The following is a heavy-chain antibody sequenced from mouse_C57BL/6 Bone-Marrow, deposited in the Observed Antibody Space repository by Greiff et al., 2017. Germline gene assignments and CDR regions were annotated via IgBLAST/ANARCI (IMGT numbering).Heavy chain of an antibody. V-gene: IGHV5-4*03. Sequence: EVMLVESGGGLVKPGGSLKLSCAASGFTFSSYAMSWVRQTPEKRLEWVATISDGGSYTYYPDNVKGRFTISRDNAKNNLYLQLSHLKSEDTAMDYCARIYYYGLFDYWGQGTTLTVSS. CDR1: GFTFSSYA. CDR3: ARIYYYGLFDY. D-gene: IGHD1-1*01. CDR2: ISDGGSYT. J-gene: IGHJ2*01.